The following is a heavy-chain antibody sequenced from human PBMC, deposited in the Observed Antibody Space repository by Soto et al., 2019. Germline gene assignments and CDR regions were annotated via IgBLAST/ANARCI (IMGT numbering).Heavy chain of an antibody. CDR1: GFTFSGSA. CDR2: IRSKANSYAT. CDR3: TSHLWFGGT. Sequence: VQLVQSGAEVKKPGSSVKVSCAASGFTFSGSAMHWVRQASGKGLEWVGRIRSKANSYATAYAASVKGRFTISRDDSKNTAYLQMNSLKTEDTAVYYCTSHLWFGGTWGQGTLVTVSS. V-gene: IGHV3-73*01. J-gene: IGHJ4*02. D-gene: IGHD3-10*01.